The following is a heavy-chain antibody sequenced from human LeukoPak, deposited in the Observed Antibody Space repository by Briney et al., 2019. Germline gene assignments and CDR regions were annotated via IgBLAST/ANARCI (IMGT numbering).Heavy chain of an antibody. CDR2: IRYDGSNK. Sequence: QPGGSLRLSCAASGFTFSSYGMHWVRQAPGKGLEWVAFIRYDGSNKYYADSVKGRFTISRDNSKNTLYLQMNSLRAEDTAVYYCAKPQLVAREDFDYWGQGTLVTVSS. J-gene: IGHJ4*02. D-gene: IGHD2-2*01. V-gene: IGHV3-30*02. CDR1: GFTFSSYG. CDR3: AKPQLVAREDFDY.